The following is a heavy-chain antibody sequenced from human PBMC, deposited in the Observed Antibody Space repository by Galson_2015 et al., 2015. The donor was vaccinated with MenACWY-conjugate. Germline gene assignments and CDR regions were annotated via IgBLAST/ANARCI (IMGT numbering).Heavy chain of an antibody. J-gene: IGHJ4*02. D-gene: IGHD3-22*01. Sequence: SVKVSCKASGGTFSSYAISWVRQAPGQGLEWMGRIIPILGIANYAQKFQGRVTITADKSTSTAYMELSSLRSEDTAVYYCASYDSSGNYMGYWGQGTLVTVSS. CDR1: GGTFSSYA. CDR3: ASYDSSGNYMGY. CDR2: IIPILGIA. V-gene: IGHV1-69*04.